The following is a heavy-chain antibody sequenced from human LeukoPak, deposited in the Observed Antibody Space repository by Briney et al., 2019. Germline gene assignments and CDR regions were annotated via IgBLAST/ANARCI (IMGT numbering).Heavy chain of an antibody. Sequence: PGGSLRLSCAASGFTFSGHWMHWVRQAPGKGLVWVSRINSDGSTTTYADSVKGRFTISRDNANNTLYLQMSSLRAEDTAVYYCARERDSGGYRDDYWGQGTLVTVSS. D-gene: IGHD1-26*01. J-gene: IGHJ4*02. CDR2: INSDGSTT. CDR1: GFTFSGHW. V-gene: IGHV3-74*01. CDR3: ARERDSGGYRDDY.